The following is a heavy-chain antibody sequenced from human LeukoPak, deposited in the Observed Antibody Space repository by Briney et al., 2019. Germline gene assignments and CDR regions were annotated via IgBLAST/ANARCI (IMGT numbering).Heavy chain of an antibody. D-gene: IGHD3-9*01. CDR1: GYTFTSYG. Sequence: GASVKVSRKASGYTFTSYGISWVRQAPGQGLEWMGWISAYNGNTNYAQKLQGRVTMTTDTSTSTAYMELRSLRSDDTAVYYCARERLYDILTGYYPYYFDYWGQGTLVTVSS. CDR3: ARERLYDILTGYYPYYFDY. CDR2: ISAYNGNT. V-gene: IGHV1-18*01. J-gene: IGHJ4*02.